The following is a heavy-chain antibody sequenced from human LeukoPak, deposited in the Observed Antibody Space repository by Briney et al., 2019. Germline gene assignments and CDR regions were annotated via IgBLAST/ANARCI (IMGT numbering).Heavy chain of an antibody. V-gene: IGHV4-34*01. CDR2: INHSGST. CDR3: ARGGEDYYGSGSYSVYYFDY. Sequence: SETLSLTCAVYGGPFSGYYWSWIRQPPGKGLEWIGEINHSGSTNYNPSLKSRVTISVDTSKNQFSLKLSSVTAADTAVYYCARGGEDYYGSGSYSVYYFDYWGQGTLVTVSS. J-gene: IGHJ4*02. D-gene: IGHD3-10*01. CDR1: GGPFSGYY.